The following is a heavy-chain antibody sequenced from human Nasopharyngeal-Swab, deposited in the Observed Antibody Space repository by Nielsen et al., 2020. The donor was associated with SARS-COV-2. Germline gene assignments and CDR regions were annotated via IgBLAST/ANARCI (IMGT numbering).Heavy chain of an antibody. D-gene: IGHD6-19*01. Sequence: GGPLGLSCAASGFTFSSYSIHWVRQAPGKGLEWVAVISYDGSNKYYTDSVKGRFTISRDNSKNTLYLQMNSLRAEDTAVYYCARVAPVAGTGFDYWGQGTLVTVSS. V-gene: IGHV3-30*04. CDR2: ISYDGSNK. J-gene: IGHJ4*02. CDR1: GFTFSSYS. CDR3: ARVAPVAGTGFDY.